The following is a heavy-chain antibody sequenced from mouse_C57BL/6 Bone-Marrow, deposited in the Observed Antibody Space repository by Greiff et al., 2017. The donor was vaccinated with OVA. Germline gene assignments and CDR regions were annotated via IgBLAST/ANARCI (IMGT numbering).Heavy chain of an antibody. Sequence: VQLQQSGAALVRPGASVKLSCTASGFNIKDDYMHWVKQRPEQGLEWIGWIDPENGDTEYASKFQGKATITADTSSNTAYLQLSSLTSEDTAVYYCTTSGYYFDYWGQGTTLTVSS. CDR3: TTSGYYFDY. J-gene: IGHJ2*01. CDR2: IDPENGDT. V-gene: IGHV14-4*01. D-gene: IGHD4-1*01. CDR1: GFNIKDDY.